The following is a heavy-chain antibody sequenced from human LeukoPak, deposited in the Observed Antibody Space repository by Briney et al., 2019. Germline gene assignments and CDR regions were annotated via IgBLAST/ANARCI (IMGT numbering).Heavy chain of an antibody. CDR3: AREHSSGYYDY. J-gene: IGHJ4*02. V-gene: IGHV1-46*01. CDR2: INPSGGST. D-gene: IGHD3-22*01. CDR1: GYTFTSYY. Sequence: ASVKVSCKASGYTFTSYYMHWVRQAPGQGLEWMGIINPSGGSTSYAQKFQGRVTMTRDTSTSTVCMELSSLRSEDTAVYYCAREHSSGYYDYWGQGTLVTVSS.